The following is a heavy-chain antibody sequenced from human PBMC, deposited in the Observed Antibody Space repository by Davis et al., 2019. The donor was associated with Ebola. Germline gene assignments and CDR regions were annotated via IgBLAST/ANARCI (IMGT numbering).Heavy chain of an antibody. D-gene: IGHD4-17*01. CDR1: GGSISSSSYY. Sequence: MPSETLSLTCTVSGGSISSSSYYWGWIRQPPGKGLEWIGYIYYSGSTNYNPSLKSRVTISVDTSKNQFSLKLSSVTAADTAVYYCARRGYGDYYFDYWGQGTLVTVSS. J-gene: IGHJ4*02. CDR2: IYYSGST. CDR3: ARRGYGDYYFDY. V-gene: IGHV4-61*05.